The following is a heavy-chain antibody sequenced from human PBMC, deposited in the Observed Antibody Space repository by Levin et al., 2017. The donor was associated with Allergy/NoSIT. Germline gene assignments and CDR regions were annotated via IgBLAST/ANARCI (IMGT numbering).Heavy chain of an antibody. J-gene: IGHJ4*02. V-gene: IGHV3-23*01. CDR3: AKVDWTYYFDY. Sequence: VASVKVSCAASGFTFSSYAMSWVRQAPGKGLEWVSAISGSGGSTYYADSVKGRFTISRDNSKNTLYLQMNSLRAEDTAVYYCAKVDWTYYFDYWGQGTLVTVSS. CDR1: GFTFSSYA. CDR2: ISGSGGST. D-gene: IGHD3-9*01.